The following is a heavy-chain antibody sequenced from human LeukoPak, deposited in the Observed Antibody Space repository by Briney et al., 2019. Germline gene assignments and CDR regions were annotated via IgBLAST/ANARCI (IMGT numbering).Heavy chain of an antibody. CDR2: IYYSGST. CDR1: GGSISSSSYY. CDR3: ASGRGFLPFDP. V-gene: IGHV4-39*07. Sequence: NPSETLSLTCTVSGGSISSSSYYWGWIRQPPGKGLECIGSIYYSGSTYYNPSLKSRVTISVDTSKNQFSLKLSSVTAADTAVYYCASGRGFLPFDPWGQGTLVTVSS. J-gene: IGHJ5*02. D-gene: IGHD2/OR15-2a*01.